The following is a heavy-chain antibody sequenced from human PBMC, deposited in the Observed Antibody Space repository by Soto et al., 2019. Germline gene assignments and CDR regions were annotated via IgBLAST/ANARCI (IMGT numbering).Heavy chain of an antibody. V-gene: IGHV4-59*01. CDR1: GGSISRYY. CDR3: ARAVDFWSNWFDP. J-gene: IGHJ5*02. Sequence: PSETLSLTCTVSGGSISRYYWSWMRQPPGKGLEWVGYIYYSGSTNYNPSLKSRVTISVDTSKNQFSLKVTSVTAADTAVYYCARAVDFWSNWFDPWGQGTLVTVSS. CDR2: IYYSGST. D-gene: IGHD3-3*01.